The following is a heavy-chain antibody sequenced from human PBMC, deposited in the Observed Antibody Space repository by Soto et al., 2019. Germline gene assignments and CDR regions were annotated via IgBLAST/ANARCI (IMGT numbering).Heavy chain of an antibody. Sequence: QVQLVESGGGVVQPGRSLRLSCAASGFTFSSYAMHWVRQAPGKGLEWVAVISYDGSNKYYADSVKGRFTISRDNSKNTLYRQMNSLRAEDTAVYYCARAPPEGGAFDIWGQGTMVTVSS. J-gene: IGHJ3*02. CDR2: ISYDGSNK. CDR3: ARAPPEGGAFDI. D-gene: IGHD3-16*01. CDR1: GFTFSSYA. V-gene: IGHV3-30-3*01.